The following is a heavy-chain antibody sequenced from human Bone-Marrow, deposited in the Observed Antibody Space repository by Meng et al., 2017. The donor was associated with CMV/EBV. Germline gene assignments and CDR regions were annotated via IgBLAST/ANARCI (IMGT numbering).Heavy chain of an antibody. D-gene: IGHD1-26*01. Sequence: GGSLRLSCAASGSTFSSYSMNWVRQAPGKGLEWVSSISSSSSYIYYADSVKGRFTISRDNAKNSLYLQMNSLRAEDTAVYYCARAKSYGGSFIFDYWGQGTLVTVSS. J-gene: IGHJ4*02. CDR2: ISSSSSYI. V-gene: IGHV3-21*01. CDR1: GSTFSSYS. CDR3: ARAKSYGGSFIFDY.